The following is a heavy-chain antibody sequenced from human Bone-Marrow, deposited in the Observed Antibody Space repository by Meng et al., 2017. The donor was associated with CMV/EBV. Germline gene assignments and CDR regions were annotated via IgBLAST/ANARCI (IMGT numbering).Heavy chain of an antibody. V-gene: IGHV4-38-2*02. CDR2: IYHSGST. CDR1: GYSISSGYY. CDR3: ARVRGYCSSTSCYTWYYYYGMDV. J-gene: IGHJ6*02. D-gene: IGHD2-2*02. Sequence: SETLSLTCTVSGYSISSGYYWGWIRQPPGKGLEWIGSIYHSGSTYYNPSLKSRVTISVDTSKNQFSLKLSSVTAADTAVYYCARVRGYCSSTSCYTWYYYYGMDVWGQGTKVTVSS.